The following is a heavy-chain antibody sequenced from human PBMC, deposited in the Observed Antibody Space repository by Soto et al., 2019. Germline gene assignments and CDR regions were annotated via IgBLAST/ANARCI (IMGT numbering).Heavy chain of an antibody. Sequence: GGSLRLSCAASGFTFRGSAMHWIRQASGKGLESVGRIRNKANNYATAYGASVKGRFTISRDESKNTAYLQMNSLKAEDTAVYYCTASFYDTFLEYWAQGSLVTVSS. CDR1: GFTFRGSA. V-gene: IGHV3-73*01. CDR3: TASFYDTFLEY. J-gene: IGHJ4*02. D-gene: IGHD3-16*01. CDR2: IRNKANNYAT.